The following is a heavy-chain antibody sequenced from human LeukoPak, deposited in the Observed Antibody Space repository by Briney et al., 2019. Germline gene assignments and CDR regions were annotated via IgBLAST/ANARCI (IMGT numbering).Heavy chain of an antibody. CDR3: ARDDENSGSYY. Sequence: ASVKVSCKASGGTFSSYAISWVRQAPGQGLEWMGWISAYNGNTNYAQKLQGRVTMTTDTSTSTAYMELRSLRSDDTAVYYCARDDENSGSYYWGQGTLVTVSS. V-gene: IGHV1-18*01. CDR2: ISAYNGNT. D-gene: IGHD1-26*01. J-gene: IGHJ4*02. CDR1: GGTFSSYA.